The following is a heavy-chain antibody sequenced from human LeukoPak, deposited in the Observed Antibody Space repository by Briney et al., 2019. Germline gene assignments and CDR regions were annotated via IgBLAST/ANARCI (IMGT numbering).Heavy chain of an antibody. J-gene: IGHJ4*02. D-gene: IGHD2-2*03. CDR3: ARGVDAGYDF. CDR1: GYTFPSYF. CDR2: INPTGGST. Sequence: ASVKVSCKASGYTFPSYFMHWVRQAPGQGLEWMGIINPTGGSTTYAQKFQGRVTMTRDTSISTAYMELSSLTSEDTAMYYCARGVDAGYDFWGQGTLVTVSS. V-gene: IGHV1-46*01.